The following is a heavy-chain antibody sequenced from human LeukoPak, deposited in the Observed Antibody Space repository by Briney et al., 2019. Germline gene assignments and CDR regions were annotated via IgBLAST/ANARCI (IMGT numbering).Heavy chain of an antibody. CDR3: AKDISDSWNSFDY. V-gene: IGHV3-7*03. CDR2: IKQDGSEK. Sequence: GGSLRLSCAASGFTFSSYWMSWVRQAPGKGLEWVANIKQDGSEKYYVDSVKGRFTISRDNAKNSLYLQMNSLRAEDTALYYCAKDISDSWNSFDYWGQGTLVTVSS. CDR1: GFTFSSYW. D-gene: IGHD1-1*01. J-gene: IGHJ4*02.